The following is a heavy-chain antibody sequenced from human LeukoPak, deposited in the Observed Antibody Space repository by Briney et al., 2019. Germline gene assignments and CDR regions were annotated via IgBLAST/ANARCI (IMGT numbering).Heavy chain of an antibody. D-gene: IGHD6-13*01. V-gene: IGHV3-30*03. CDR2: ISYDGSNK. Sequence: SGGSLRLSCAASGFTFSSYSMNWVRQAPGKGLEWVAVISYDGSNKYYADSVKGRFTISRDNSKNTLYLQMNSLRAEDTAVYYCARDPIAAAGSGAFDIWGQGTMVTVSS. J-gene: IGHJ3*02. CDR3: ARDPIAAAGSGAFDI. CDR1: GFTFSSYS.